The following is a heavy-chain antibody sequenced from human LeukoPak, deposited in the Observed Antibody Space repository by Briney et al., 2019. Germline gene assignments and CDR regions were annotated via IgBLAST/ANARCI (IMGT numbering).Heavy chain of an antibody. V-gene: IGHV4-39*07. J-gene: IGHJ4*02. CDR1: GGSISGSSYY. CDR2: IYYSGST. D-gene: IGHD3-22*01. Sequence: SGTLSLTCTVSGGSISGSSYYWGWIRQPPGKGLEWIGSIYYSGSTYYNPSLKSRVTMSVDTSKNQFSLKLSSVTAADTAIYYCARENPSGYYNRPIDYWGQGTLVTVSS. CDR3: ARENPSGYYNRPIDY.